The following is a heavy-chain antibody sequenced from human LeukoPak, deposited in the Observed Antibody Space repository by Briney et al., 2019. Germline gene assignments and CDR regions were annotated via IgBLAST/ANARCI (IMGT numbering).Heavy chain of an antibody. CDR1: GFTFSSYG. Sequence: GRPLRLSCAASGFTFSSYGIHWVRQAPGKGLEWVAVISYDATNKYYRDSVKGRFTISRDNSKNTLYLQMNSLRVEDTAVYYCARDQDVAAAGTWGSIDYWGQGTLVTVSS. CDR3: ARDQDVAAAGTWGSIDY. D-gene: IGHD6-13*01. J-gene: IGHJ4*02. CDR2: ISYDATNK. V-gene: IGHV3-30*03.